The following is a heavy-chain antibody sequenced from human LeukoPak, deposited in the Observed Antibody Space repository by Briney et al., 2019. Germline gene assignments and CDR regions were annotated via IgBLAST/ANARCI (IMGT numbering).Heavy chain of an antibody. Sequence: ASVKVSWKASGYTFSGYYMHWVRQAPGQGLGWMGWINPNSGGTKYAQKFQGRVTMTRDTSISTAYMELSRLRSDDMAVYYCATEVTDWGQGTLVTVSS. CDR2: INPNSGGT. CDR1: GYTFSGYY. J-gene: IGHJ4*02. D-gene: IGHD5-18*01. CDR3: ATEVTD. V-gene: IGHV1-2*02.